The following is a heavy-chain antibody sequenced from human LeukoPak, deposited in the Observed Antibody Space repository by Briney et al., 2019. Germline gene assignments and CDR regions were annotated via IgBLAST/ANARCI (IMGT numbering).Heavy chain of an antibody. V-gene: IGHV3-11*01. CDR1: GFTFSDYY. CDR2: ISSSGSTI. J-gene: IGHJ4*02. D-gene: IGHD3-9*01. CDR3: ARDSNQLRYFDWLLSPGGIDY. Sequence: GGSLRLSCAASGFTFSDYYMSWIRQAPGKGLEWVSYISSSGSTIYYADSVKGRFTISRDNAKNSLYLQMNSLRAEDTAVYYCARDSNQLRYFDWLLSPGGIDYWGQGTLVTVSS.